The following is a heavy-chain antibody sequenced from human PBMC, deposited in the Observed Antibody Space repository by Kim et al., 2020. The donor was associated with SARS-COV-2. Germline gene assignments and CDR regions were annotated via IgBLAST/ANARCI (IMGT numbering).Heavy chain of an antibody. V-gene: IGHV4-34*01. Sequence: NYNPALKSRVTISVDTSKNQFSLKLSSVTAADTAVYYGATTAPYSGSYYYWGQGTLVTVSS. D-gene: IGHD1-26*01. CDR3: ATTAPYSGSYYY. J-gene: IGHJ4*02.